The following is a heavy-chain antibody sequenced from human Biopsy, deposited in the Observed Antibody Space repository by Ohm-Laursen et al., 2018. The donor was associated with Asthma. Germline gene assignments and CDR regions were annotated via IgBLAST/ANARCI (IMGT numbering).Heavy chain of an antibody. CDR2: ISGSGDNT. CDR3: AKDGRGGTPDNWFDP. Sequence: SLRLSCAASGFTVSTNGMSWVRQAPGKGLEWVSAISGSGDNTYYADSVKGRLTISRDNSKNTLYLQMNSLRAEDTAVYYCAKDGRGGTPDNWFDPWGQGTLGTVSS. CDR1: GFTVSTNG. D-gene: IGHD1-7*01. J-gene: IGHJ5*02. V-gene: IGHV3-23*01.